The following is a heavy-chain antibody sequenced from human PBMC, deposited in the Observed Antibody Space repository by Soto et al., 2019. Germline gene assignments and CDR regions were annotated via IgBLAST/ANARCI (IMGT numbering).Heavy chain of an antibody. CDR3: ASAFMVGYCSGGTCYRYFQY. CDR2: IYYSGST. CDR1: SGSISSGGYY. D-gene: IGHD2-15*01. Sequence: LSLTCTVSSGSISSGGYYWSWIHQHPGKGLEWIGYIYYSGSTHYNPSLKSRVTISVDTSKNQFSLKLSSVTAADTAVHYCASAFMVGYCSGGTCYRYFQYWGQGTLVTVSS. V-gene: IGHV4-31*03. J-gene: IGHJ1*01.